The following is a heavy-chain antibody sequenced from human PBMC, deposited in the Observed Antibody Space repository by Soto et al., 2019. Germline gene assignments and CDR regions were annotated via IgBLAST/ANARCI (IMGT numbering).Heavy chain of an antibody. CDR2: INPNSGGT. D-gene: IGHD3-3*01. V-gene: IGHV1-2*04. CDR3: ARGITIFGVVINQYDY. J-gene: IGHJ4*02. CDR1: GYTFTGYY. Sequence: GASVKVSCKASGYTFTGYYMHWVRQAPGQGLEWMGWINPNSGGTNYAQKFQGWVTMTRDTSISTAYMELSRLRSDDTAVYYCARGITIFGVVINQYDYWGQGTLVTVSS.